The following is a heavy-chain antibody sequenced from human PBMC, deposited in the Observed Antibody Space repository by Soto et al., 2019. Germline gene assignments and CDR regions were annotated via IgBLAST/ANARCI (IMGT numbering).Heavy chain of an antibody. Sequence: GGALRLSCTSSGFIVSDTYVSLVRQAPERGLEWVSVISNRGDTHYADSVRGRFSLSRDISDNTLHLQMNNLRVEDTAVYYCAREPRYCRGGSCSITGDAYDIWGQGTMVTVSS. J-gene: IGHJ3*02. D-gene: IGHD2-15*01. CDR2: ISNRGDT. V-gene: IGHV3-66*01. CDR3: AREPRYCRGGSCSITGDAYDI. CDR1: GFIVSDTY.